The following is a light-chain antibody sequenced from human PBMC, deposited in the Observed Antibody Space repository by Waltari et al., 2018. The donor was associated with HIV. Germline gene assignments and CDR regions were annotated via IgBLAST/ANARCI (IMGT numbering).Light chain of an antibody. J-gene: IGKJ4*01. CDR3: EQYVSSPLT. CDR2: GAS. Sequence: DIVLTQSPGPLSLSPGERATLSCRASQSVTSSFLSWYQQKPGQAARLLSYGASSRATGIPERFSGGGSGTDFTLSSSRLEPEDFAVYYCEQYVSSPLTFGGGTKVDIK. V-gene: IGKV3-20*01. CDR1: QSVTSSF.